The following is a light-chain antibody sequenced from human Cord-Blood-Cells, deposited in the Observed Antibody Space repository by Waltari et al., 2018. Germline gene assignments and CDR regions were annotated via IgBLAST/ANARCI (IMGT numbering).Light chain of an antibody. J-gene: IGLJ3*02. CDR2: EVS. CDR3: SSYAGSNNLV. V-gene: IGLV2-8*01. Sequence: QSALTQPPSASGSPGQSVPISCTGTSSDVGGYNYVSWYQQHPGKAPKLMIYEVSKRPSGVPDRFSGSKSGNTASLTVSGLQAEDEADYYGSSYAGSNNLVFGGGTKLTVL. CDR1: SSDVGGYNY.